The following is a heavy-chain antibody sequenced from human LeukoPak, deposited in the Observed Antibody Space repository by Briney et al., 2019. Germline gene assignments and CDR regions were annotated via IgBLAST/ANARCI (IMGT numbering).Heavy chain of an antibody. CDR2: ISWNSGSI. V-gene: IGHV3-9*01. CDR3: AKDIWQQLGHDAFDI. J-gene: IGHJ3*02. D-gene: IGHD6-13*01. CDR1: GFTFDDYA. Sequence: QPGGSLRLSCAASGFTFDDYAMHWVRQAPGKGLEWVSGISWNSGSIGYADSVKGRFTISRDNAKNSLYLQMNSLRAEDTALYYCAKDIWQQLGHDAFDIWGQGTMVTVSS.